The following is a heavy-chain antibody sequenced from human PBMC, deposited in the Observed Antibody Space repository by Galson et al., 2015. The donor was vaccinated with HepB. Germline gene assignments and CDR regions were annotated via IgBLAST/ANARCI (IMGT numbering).Heavy chain of an antibody. V-gene: IGHV3-21*01. Sequence: LRLSCAASGFPFSNYNMNWVRQAPGKGLEWVASIDSSSSYTYHAESVRGRFTISRDNAKNSLYLQMNSLRVEDTAVYYCARGPPLGTPFDFWGQGTLVTVSS. CDR1: GFPFSNYN. CDR3: ARGPPLGTPFDF. D-gene: IGHD7-27*01. J-gene: IGHJ4*02. CDR2: IDSSSSYT.